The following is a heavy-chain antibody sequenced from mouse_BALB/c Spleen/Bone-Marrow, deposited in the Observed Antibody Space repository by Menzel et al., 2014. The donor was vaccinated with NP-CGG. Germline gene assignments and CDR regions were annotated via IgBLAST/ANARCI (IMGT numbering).Heavy chain of an antibody. J-gene: IGHJ4*01. D-gene: IGHD1-2*01. Sequence: QVQLKDSGAELMKPGASVKISCKATGYTFSSYWIEWVKQRPGHGLEWTGEILPGSGSTNYNEKFKGKATFTAATSSNTAYMHLSSLTSEDSAVYYCARGLLRPYYAMDYWGQGTSVTVSS. CDR1: GYTFSSYW. V-gene: IGHV1-9*01. CDR3: ARGLLRPYYAMDY. CDR2: ILPGSGST.